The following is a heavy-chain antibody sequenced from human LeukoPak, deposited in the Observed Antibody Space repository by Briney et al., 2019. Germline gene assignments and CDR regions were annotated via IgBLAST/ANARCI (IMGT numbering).Heavy chain of an antibody. CDR3: ARDFQGSSGY. J-gene: IGHJ4*02. Sequence: GGSLRLSCAASEFIVSSNYMSWVRQAPGKGLEWVSVIYSGGSTYYADSVKGRFTISRDNSKNTLYLQMNSLRAEDTAVYYCARDFQGSSGYWGQGTLVTVSS. V-gene: IGHV3-53*01. CDR2: IYSGGST. CDR1: EFIVSSNY. D-gene: IGHD6-19*01.